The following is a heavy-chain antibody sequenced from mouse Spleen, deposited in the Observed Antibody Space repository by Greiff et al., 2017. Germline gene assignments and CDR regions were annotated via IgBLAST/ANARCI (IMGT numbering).Heavy chain of an antibody. J-gene: IGHJ3*01. CDR1: GYTFTSYW. Sequence: QVQLKQSGAELVKPGASVKLSCKASGYTFTSYWMHWVKQRPGQGLEWIGMIHPNSGSTNYNEKFKSKATLTVDKSSSTAYMQLSSLTSEDSAVYYCAREETFAGTIAYWGQGTLVTVSA. CDR2: IHPNSGST. D-gene: IGHD4-1*01. V-gene: IGHV1-64*01. CDR3: AREETFAGTIAY.